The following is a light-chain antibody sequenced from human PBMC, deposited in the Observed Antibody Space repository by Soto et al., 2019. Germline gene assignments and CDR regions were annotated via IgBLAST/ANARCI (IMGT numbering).Light chain of an antibody. J-gene: IGLJ1*01. V-gene: IGLV2-14*01. CDR2: EVS. CDR1: SSDVGGYKY. Sequence: QSALTQPASVSGSPGQSITISCTGTSSDVGGYKYVSWYQQHPGKAPKLMIFEVSDRPSGVSHRFSGSKSGNTASLTISGLQAEDEADYYCSSYTSSATQVFGTGTKVTAL. CDR3: SSYTSSATQV.